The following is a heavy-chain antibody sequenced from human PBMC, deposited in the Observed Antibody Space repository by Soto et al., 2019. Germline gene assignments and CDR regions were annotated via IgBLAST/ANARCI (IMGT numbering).Heavy chain of an antibody. CDR2: IDAGGDPT. CDR1: GFTFSNHA. D-gene: IGHD3-9*01. CDR3: AKDGHRLVWYYYMDV. V-gene: IGHV3-23*01. Sequence: EEQLLESGGGLVQPGGSLRRSCAASGFTFSNHAMTWVRQAPGKGLQWVSTIDAGGDPTWYADSVKGRFTISRDNSKNTLSLQMNNLRAEDTAVYYCAKDGHRLVWYYYMDVWGKGTTVTVSS. J-gene: IGHJ6*03.